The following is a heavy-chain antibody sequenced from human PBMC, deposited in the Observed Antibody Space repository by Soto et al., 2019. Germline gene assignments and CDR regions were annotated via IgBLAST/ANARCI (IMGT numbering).Heavy chain of an antibody. CDR1: GYTFTSFH. V-gene: IGHV1-46*01. D-gene: IGHD1-26*01. J-gene: IGHJ6*02. CDR2: INPSGGST. Sequence: ASVKVSCKASGYTFTSFHMHWVRQAPGQGLEWMGIINPSGGSTTYAQKFEGRVTMTVDTSARKVYMELRSLRSEDTAVYYCAIGWQERVGVVFYYYGMDVWGQGTTVTVSS. CDR3: AIGWQERVGVVFYYYGMDV.